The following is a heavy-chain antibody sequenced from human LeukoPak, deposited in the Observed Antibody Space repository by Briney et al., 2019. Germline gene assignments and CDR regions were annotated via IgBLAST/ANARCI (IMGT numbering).Heavy chain of an antibody. V-gene: IGHV3-73*01. CDR3: ACRASAWYFFDY. J-gene: IGHJ4*02. Sequence: GGSLRLSCAASGFTFSGSAMHWVRQASGKGLEWVGRIRSKANSYATAYAASVKGRFTISRDDSKNTAYLQMNSLRAEDTAVYYCACRASAWYFFDYWGQGTLVTVSS. CDR2: IRSKANSYAT. CDR1: GFTFSGSA. D-gene: IGHD6-19*01.